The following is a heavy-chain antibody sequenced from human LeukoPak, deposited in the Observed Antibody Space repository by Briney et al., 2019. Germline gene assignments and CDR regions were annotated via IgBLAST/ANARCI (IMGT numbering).Heavy chain of an antibody. CDR2: IYTSGST. J-gene: IGHJ6*03. V-gene: IGHV4-61*02. Sequence: SQTLSLTCTVSGGSISSGSYYWSWIRQPAGKGLEWIGRIYTSGSTNYNPSLKSRVTISVDTSKNQFSLKLSSVTAADTAVYYCARGPWTTDYMDVWGKGTTVTVSS. CDR1: GGSISSGSYY. D-gene: IGHD4-11*01. CDR3: ARGPWTTDYMDV.